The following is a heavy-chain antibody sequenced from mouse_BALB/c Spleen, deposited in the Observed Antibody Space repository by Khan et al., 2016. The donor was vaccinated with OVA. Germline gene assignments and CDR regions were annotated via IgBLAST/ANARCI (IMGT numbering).Heavy chain of an antibody. CDR3: ARTARIKY. CDR1: GYSITSGYG. CDR2: ISYSGST. D-gene: IGHD1-2*01. Sequence: EVQLQESGPGLVKPSQSLSLTCTVTGYSITSGYGWNWIRQFPGNKLEWMGYISYSGSTNYNPSLKSRIPITRDTSKNQFCLQLNSGTTEDTATYDCARTARIKYWGQGTTLTVSS. J-gene: IGHJ2*01. V-gene: IGHV3-2*02.